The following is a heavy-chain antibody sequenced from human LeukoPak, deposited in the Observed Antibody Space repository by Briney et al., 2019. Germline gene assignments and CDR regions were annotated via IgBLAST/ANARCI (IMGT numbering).Heavy chain of an antibody. Sequence: PGGSRRLSCAASRFTFSSYWMSWVRQAPGKGLEWVANIKQDGSEKYYVNSVKGRFTISRDNAKNSLYLQMNSLRAEDTAVYYCARGQTTVTNWGQGILVTVSS. J-gene: IGHJ4*02. CDR1: RFTFSSYW. CDR2: IKQDGSEK. D-gene: IGHD4-17*01. CDR3: ARGQTTVTN. V-gene: IGHV3-7*01.